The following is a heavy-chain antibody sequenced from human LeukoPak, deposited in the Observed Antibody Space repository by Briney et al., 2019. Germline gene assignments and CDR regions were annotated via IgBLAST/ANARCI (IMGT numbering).Heavy chain of an antibody. V-gene: IGHV4-59*08. CDR1: GRSISSYY. CDR2: IYYSGST. CDR3: ARHSSDVDTVWFDP. Sequence: PSETLSLTCTVSGRSISSYYWSWIRQPPGKGPEWIGYIYYSGSTNYNRSLKSRVTISVDTSKNQFSLKLSSVTAADTAVYYCARHSSDVDTVWFDPWGQGTLVTVSS. J-gene: IGHJ5*02. D-gene: IGHD5-18*01.